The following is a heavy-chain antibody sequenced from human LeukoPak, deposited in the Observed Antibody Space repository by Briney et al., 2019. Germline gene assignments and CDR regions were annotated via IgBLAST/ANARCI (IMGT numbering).Heavy chain of an antibody. CDR3: TTDPGCSSTSCYH. D-gene: IGHD2-2*01. Sequence: GGSLRLSCSASGFTFSNAWMSWVRQAPGKGPEWVGRIKSKTDGGTTDYAAPVKGRFTISRDDSKNTLYLQMNSLKTEDTAVYYCTTDPGCSSTSCYHWGQGTLVTVSS. J-gene: IGHJ5*02. V-gene: IGHV3-15*01. CDR2: IKSKTDGGTT. CDR1: GFTFSNAW.